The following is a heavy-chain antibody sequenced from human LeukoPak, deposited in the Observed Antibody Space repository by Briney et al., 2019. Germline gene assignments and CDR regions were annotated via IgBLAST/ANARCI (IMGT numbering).Heavy chain of an antibody. CDR2: IYYSGST. D-gene: IGHD1-1*01. J-gene: IGHJ6*02. V-gene: IGHV4-31*03. CDR1: GGSISSGGYY. Sequence: SQTLSLTCTVSGGSISSGGYYWSWIRQHPGKGLEWIGYIYYSGSTYYNPSLKSRVTISVDTSKNQFSLKLSSVTAADTAVYYCARDRVTSSTGTLSGTRRYYYGMDVWGQGTTVTVSS. CDR3: ARDRVTSSTGTLSGTRRYYYGMDV.